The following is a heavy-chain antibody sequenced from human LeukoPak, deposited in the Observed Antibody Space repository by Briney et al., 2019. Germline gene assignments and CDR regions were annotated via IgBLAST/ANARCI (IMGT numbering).Heavy chain of an antibody. CDR2: TSGDTT. CDR3: AKGDCSSTSCSGFYGMDV. D-gene: IGHD2-2*01. V-gene: IGHV3-23*01. CDR1: GFTFSTYA. J-gene: IGHJ6*04. Sequence: GGSLRLSCAASGFTFSTYAMNWVRQAPGKGLEWVSTTSGDTTYYADSVKGRFTISRDSSKSTLYLQMNSLRAEDTAVYYCAKGDCSSTSCSGFYGMDVWGRGTTVTVSS.